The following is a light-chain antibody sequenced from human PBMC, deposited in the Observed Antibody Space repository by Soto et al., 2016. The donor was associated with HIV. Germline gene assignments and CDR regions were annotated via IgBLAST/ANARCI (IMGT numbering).Light chain of an antibody. V-gene: IGLV3-21*03. Sequence: SYELTQSPSLSVAPRKTARITCGGNNVGSKSVHWYQQQPGQAPVLVVYDDSDRPSGIPERFSGSNSGNTATLTISRVEAGDEADYYCQVWDVSSDHVIFGGGTKLTVL. CDR2: DDS. CDR1: NVGSKS. CDR3: QVWDVSSDHVI. J-gene: IGLJ2*01.